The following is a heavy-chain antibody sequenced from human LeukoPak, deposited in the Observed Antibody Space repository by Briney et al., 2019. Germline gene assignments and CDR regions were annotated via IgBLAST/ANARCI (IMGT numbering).Heavy chain of an antibody. CDR2: IYYSGST. V-gene: IGHV4-59*01. CDR1: GGSISSYY. D-gene: IGHD3-10*01. J-gene: IGHJ6*04. CDR3: ARDFAMVRRVMTDYGMDV. Sequence: PSETLSLTCTVSGGSISSYYWSWIRQPPGKGLEWIGYIYYSGSTNYNPSLKSRVTISVDTSKNQFSLKLSSVTAADTAVYYCARDFAMVRRVMTDYGMDVWGKGTTVTVSS.